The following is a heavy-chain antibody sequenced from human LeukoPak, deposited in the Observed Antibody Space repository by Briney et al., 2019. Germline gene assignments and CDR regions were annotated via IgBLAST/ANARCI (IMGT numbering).Heavy chain of an antibody. CDR1: GFTFSSYG. CDR2: ISGSGSST. D-gene: IGHD3-22*01. CDR3: AKDGSSGYYLTGNWFDP. Sequence: GGSLRLSCAVSGFTFSSYGMSWVRQAPGKGLEWVSAISGSGSSTYYANSVKGRFTISRDNSKNTLYLQMNSLRAEDTAVYYCAKDGSSGYYLTGNWFDPWGQGTLVTVSS. V-gene: IGHV3-23*01. J-gene: IGHJ5*02.